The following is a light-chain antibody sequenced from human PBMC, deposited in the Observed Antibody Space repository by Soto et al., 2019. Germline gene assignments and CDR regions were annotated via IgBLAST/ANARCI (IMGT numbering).Light chain of an antibody. V-gene: IGLV2-14*03. CDR2: DVS. Sequence: QSALTQPASVSGSPGQSFTISCTGTSSDVGAYHSVSWYQQHPGKAPKLIIFDVSNRPSGVSDRFSGSKSGNTASLTISGLQAEDEADYYCTSFTDTGTVIFGGGTKVTV. CDR1: SSDVGAYHS. J-gene: IGLJ2*01. CDR3: TSFTDTGTVI.